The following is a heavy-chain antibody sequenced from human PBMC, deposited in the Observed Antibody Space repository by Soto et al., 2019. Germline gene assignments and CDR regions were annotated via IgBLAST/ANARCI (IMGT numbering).Heavy chain of an antibody. J-gene: IGHJ4*02. Sequence: SETLSLTCTVSGGSISSVGYYWSWIRQHPGKGLEWIGYIYYSGSTYYNPSLKSRVTISVDTSKNQFSLKLSSVTAADTAVYYCARARYSSSWHPVNFDYWGQGTLVTVSS. CDR1: GGSISSVGYY. V-gene: IGHV4-31*03. CDR3: ARARYSSSWHPVNFDY. CDR2: IYYSGST. D-gene: IGHD6-13*01.